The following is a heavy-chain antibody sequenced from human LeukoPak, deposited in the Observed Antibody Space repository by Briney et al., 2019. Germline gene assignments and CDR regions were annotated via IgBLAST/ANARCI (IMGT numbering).Heavy chain of an antibody. CDR2: ISSSSSYI. CDR1: GFTFGSYG. D-gene: IGHD4-17*01. CDR3: ARDPRCDY. Sequence: GGSLRLSCAASGFTFGSYGMSWVRQAPGKGLEWVSSISSSSSYIYYADSVKGRFTISRDNAKNSLYLQMNSLRAEDTAVYYCARDPRCDYWGQGTLVTVSS. V-gene: IGHV3-21*01. J-gene: IGHJ4*02.